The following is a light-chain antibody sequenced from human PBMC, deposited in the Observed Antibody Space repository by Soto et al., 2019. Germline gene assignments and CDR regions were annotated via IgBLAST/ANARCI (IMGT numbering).Light chain of an antibody. CDR3: SSYTTSTTYV. CDR2: EVS. J-gene: IGLJ1*01. V-gene: IGLV2-18*02. Sequence: QSALTQPASVSGSPGQSVTISCTGTSSDVGRYNRVSWYQQPPGTAPKLIIFEVSNRPSGVPDRFSGSKSGNTASLTISGLQAEDEADYYCSSYTTSTTYVFGTGTKVTVL. CDR1: SSDVGRYNR.